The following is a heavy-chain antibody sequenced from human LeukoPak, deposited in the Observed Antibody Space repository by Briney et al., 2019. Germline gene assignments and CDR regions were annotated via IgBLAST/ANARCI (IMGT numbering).Heavy chain of an antibody. CDR3: AKDRSTNWSLDY. D-gene: IGHD6-13*01. V-gene: IGHV3-30*02. CDR1: GFTFNKDG. CDR2: IGYDGNTK. J-gene: IGHJ4*02. Sequence: GGSLRLSCAASGFTFNKDGMHWVRQAPGKGLEWVTFIGYDGNTKYYADSVRGRFTISRDNLKNTLYLQMNSRRPEDAAVYYCAKDRSTNWSLDYWGQGTLVIVSS.